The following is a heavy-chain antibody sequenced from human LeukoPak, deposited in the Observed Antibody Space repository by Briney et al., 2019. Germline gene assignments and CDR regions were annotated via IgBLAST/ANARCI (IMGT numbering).Heavy chain of an antibody. CDR1: GFTFSSYA. CDR2: ISYDGSNK. CDR3: ARGKPGTGDY. Sequence: GGSLRLPCAASGFTFSSYAMHWVRQAPGKGLEWVAVISYDGSNKYYADSVKGRFTISRDNSKNTLYLQMNSLRAEDTAVYYCARGKPGTGDYWGQGTLVTVSS. D-gene: IGHD1-7*01. J-gene: IGHJ4*02. V-gene: IGHV3-30-3*01.